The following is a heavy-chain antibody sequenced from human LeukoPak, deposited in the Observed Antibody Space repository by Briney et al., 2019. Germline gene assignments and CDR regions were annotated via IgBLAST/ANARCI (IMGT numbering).Heavy chain of an antibody. J-gene: IGHJ4*02. Sequence: GGSLRLSCAASGFTFSSYEMNWDRQAPGKGLEWVSYISSSGSTIYYADSVKGRFTISRDNAKNSLYLQMNSLRAEDTAVYYCATAHYDSSGYYYDYWGQGTLVTVSS. CDR1: GFTFSSYE. D-gene: IGHD3-22*01. V-gene: IGHV3-48*03. CDR3: ATAHYDSSGYYYDY. CDR2: ISSSGSTI.